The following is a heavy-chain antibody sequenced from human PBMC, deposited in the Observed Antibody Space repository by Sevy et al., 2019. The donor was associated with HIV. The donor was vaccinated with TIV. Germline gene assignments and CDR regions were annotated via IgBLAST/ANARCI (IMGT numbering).Heavy chain of an antibody. D-gene: IGHD3-16*01. CDR1: GFIFSSYA. CDR3: AREEITGFDY. CDR2: ISASGGST. Sequence: GGCLRLSCAASGFIFSSYAMTWVRQAPGKGLEWVSTISASGGSTYYADSVKGRFTISRDNSKNTLYLQMNSLRAEDTAVYSCAREEITGFDYWGRGTLVTVSS. V-gene: IGHV3-23*01. J-gene: IGHJ4*02.